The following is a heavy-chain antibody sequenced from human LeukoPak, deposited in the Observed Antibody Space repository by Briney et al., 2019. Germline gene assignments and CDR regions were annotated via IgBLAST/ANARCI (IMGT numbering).Heavy chain of an antibody. CDR1: GFTFSNYS. CDR3: AKYSGYNLEY. CDR2: ISSSSSSI. J-gene: IGHJ4*02. D-gene: IGHD5-12*01. Sequence: GGSLRLSCAASGFTFSNYSMNWVRQAPGKGLEWVSYISSSSSSIYYADSVKGRFTISRDNSKNSLYLQVNSLRVDDTGIYYCAKYSGYNLEYWGQGTLVTVSP. V-gene: IGHV3-48*04.